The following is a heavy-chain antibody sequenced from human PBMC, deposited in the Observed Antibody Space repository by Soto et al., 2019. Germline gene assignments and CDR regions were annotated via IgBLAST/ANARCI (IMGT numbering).Heavy chain of an antibody. Sequence: PSETLSLTCAVSGGSISSGGYSWSWIRQPPGKGLEWIGYIYHSGSTYYNPSLKSRVTISVDRSKNQFSLKLSSVTAADTAVYYCASLIAGSASGIDPWGQGTLVTVSS. D-gene: IGHD6-13*01. CDR2: IYHSGST. CDR1: GGSISSGGYS. J-gene: IGHJ5*02. V-gene: IGHV4-30-2*01. CDR3: ASLIAGSASGIDP.